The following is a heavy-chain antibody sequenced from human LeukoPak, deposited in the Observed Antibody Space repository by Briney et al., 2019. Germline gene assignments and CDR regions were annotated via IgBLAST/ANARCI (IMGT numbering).Heavy chain of an antibody. J-gene: IGHJ4*02. D-gene: IGHD3-10*01. V-gene: IGHV1-46*01. CDR1: GYTFTNYY. CDR3: AKERARGFGELSAFGY. Sequence: ASVKVSCKASGYTFTNYYIHWVRQAPGQGLECMGIINPSGGSTSYAQKFQGRVTMTTDTSTSTAYMELRSLRYDDTAVYYCAKERARGFGELSAFGYWGQGTLVTVSS. CDR2: INPSGGST.